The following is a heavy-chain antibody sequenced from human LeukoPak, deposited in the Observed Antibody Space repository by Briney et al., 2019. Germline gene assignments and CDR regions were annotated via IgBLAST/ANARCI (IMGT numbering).Heavy chain of an antibody. Sequence: GGSLRLSCAASGFTFSSYAMGWVRQAPGKGLEWVSAISGSGGSTYYADSVKGRFTISRDNSKNTLYLQINSLRAEDTAVYYCAKSFESSPSSYWGQGTLVTVSS. V-gene: IGHV3-23*01. J-gene: IGHJ4*02. CDR3: AKSFESSPSSY. CDR2: ISGSGGST. CDR1: GFTFSSYA. D-gene: IGHD2-2*01.